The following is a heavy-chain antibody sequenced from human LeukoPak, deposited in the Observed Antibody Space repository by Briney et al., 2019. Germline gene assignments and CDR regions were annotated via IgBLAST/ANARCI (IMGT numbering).Heavy chain of an antibody. CDR2: IYPGDSDT. CDR3: ARTNGPSSSWYLRFDY. Sequence: GESLKISCNGSGYXFTSYWICWVRQMPGKGLEWMGIIYPGDSDTRYSPSFQGQVTISADKSISTAYLQWSSLKASDTAMYYCARTNGPSSSWYLRFDYWGQGTLVTVSS. D-gene: IGHD6-13*01. V-gene: IGHV5-51*01. J-gene: IGHJ4*02. CDR1: GYXFTSYW.